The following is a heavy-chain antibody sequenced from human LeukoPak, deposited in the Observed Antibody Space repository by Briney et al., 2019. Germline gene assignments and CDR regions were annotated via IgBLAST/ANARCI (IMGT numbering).Heavy chain of an antibody. Sequence: GGSLRLSCEASGFTFSPYLMHWVRQAPGKGLMWVSRIDSDGSSTGYANSVKGRFTISRDNARNKLYLQMNSLRADDTAVYYCARDPSSWNGYFDSWGQGSLVTVSS. CDR2: IDSDGSST. CDR3: ARDPSSWNGYFDS. V-gene: IGHV3-74*01. CDR1: GFTFSPYL. D-gene: IGHD6-13*01. J-gene: IGHJ4*02.